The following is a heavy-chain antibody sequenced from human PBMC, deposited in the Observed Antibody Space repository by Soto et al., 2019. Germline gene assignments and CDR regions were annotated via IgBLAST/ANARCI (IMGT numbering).Heavy chain of an antibody. CDR1: GGSISSGGYY. D-gene: IGHD1-7*01. Sequence: SQTLSLTCTVSGGSISSGGYYWSWIRQHPGKGLEWIGYIYYSGSTYYNPSLKSRVTISVDTSKNQFSLKLSSVTAADTAVYYCARDLTGRGNWNSEGDYWGQGTLVTVSS. V-gene: IGHV4-31*03. CDR2: IYYSGST. J-gene: IGHJ4*02. CDR3: ARDLTGRGNWNSEGDY.